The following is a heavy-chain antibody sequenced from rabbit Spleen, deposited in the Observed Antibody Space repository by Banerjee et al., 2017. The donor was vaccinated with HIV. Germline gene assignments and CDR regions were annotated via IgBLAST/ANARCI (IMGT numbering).Heavy chain of an antibody. CDR3: ARDAGTSFSTYGMDL. Sequence: QEQLVESGGGLVQPEGSLALTCKASGFSFSSSDYICWVRQAPGKGLECIACIYAGSSGSTYYANWAKGRFTISKTSSTTVTLQMSSLTAADTATYFCARDAGTSFSTYGMDLWGPGTLVTVS. J-gene: IGHJ6*01. D-gene: IGHD4-2*01. CDR1: GFSFSSSDY. V-gene: IGHV1S45*01. CDR2: IYAGSSGST.